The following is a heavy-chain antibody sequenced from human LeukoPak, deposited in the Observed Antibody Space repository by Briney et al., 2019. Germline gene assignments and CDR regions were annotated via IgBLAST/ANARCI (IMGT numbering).Heavy chain of an antibody. CDR1: GGSLSSYY. Sequence: SETLSLTCTVSGGSLSSYYWSWIRQPPGKGPEWIGHIYYSGSTNYNPSLKSRVTISIDTSKNQFSLRLSSVTAADTAVYYCARGAAGYSYGWGQGTLVTVSS. V-gene: IGHV4-59*01. CDR3: ARGAAGYSYG. D-gene: IGHD5-18*01. J-gene: IGHJ4*02. CDR2: IYYSGST.